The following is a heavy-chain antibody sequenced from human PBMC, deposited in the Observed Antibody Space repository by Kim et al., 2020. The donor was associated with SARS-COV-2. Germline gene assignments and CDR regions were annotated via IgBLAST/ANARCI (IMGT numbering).Heavy chain of an antibody. CDR3: VRVGPPGTTGQHFEY. CDR1: GFTFSSYE. Sequence: GGSLRLSCAASGFTFSSYEINWVRQAPGKGLEWLSYISSGGDTIFYADSVKGRFTVSRDNAKYSMFLQMNSLRAEDTAVYYCVRVGPPGTTGQHFEYWGQGALVTVSS. CDR2: ISSGGDTI. D-gene: IGHD3-9*01. J-gene: IGHJ4*02. V-gene: IGHV3-48*03.